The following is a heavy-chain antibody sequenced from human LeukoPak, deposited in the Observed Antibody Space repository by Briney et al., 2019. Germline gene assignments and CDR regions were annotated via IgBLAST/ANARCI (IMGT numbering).Heavy chain of an antibody. D-gene: IGHD3-22*01. CDR1: GFTVSSNY. J-gene: IGHJ4*02. Sequence: GGSLRLSCAASGFTVSSNYMSWVRRAPGKGLEWVSVIYSGGSTYYADSVKGRFTISRDNSKNTLYLQMNSLRAEDTAVYYCAKDRQDYDSGDYFDYWGQGTLVTVSS. V-gene: IGHV3-53*01. CDR3: AKDRQDYDSGDYFDY. CDR2: IYSGGST.